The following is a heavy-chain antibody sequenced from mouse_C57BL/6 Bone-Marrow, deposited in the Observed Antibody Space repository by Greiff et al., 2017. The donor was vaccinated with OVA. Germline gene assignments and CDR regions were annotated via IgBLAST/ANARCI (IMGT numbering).Heavy chain of an antibody. CDR3: ARRRQLRFDY. Sequence: VQLQQSGASVKLSCNASGYAFSSYWMNWVKPRPGKGLAWIGQIYPGDGDTNYNGKFKGKATLTADKSSSTAYMQLSSLTSEDSAVYGCARRRQLRFDYWGQGTTLTVAS. CDR1: GYAFSSYW. V-gene: IGHV1-80*01. CDR2: IYPGDGDT. D-gene: IGHD3-2*02. J-gene: IGHJ2*01.